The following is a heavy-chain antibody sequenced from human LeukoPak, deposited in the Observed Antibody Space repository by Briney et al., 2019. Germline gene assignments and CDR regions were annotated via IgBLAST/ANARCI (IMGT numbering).Heavy chain of an antibody. J-gene: IGHJ3*02. CDR1: GFSFSSNY. CDR2: LYYGDKA. Sequence: PGGSLRLSCVASGFSFSSNYMSWVRRAPGKGLEWVSVLYYGDKAYYADSVKGRCTSSRDNSNNTVSLQINSLRAEDTAVYYCARELLLRARVFPIWGGETMVTVSS. CDR3: ARELLLRARVFPI. V-gene: IGHV3-53*01. D-gene: IGHD1-26*01.